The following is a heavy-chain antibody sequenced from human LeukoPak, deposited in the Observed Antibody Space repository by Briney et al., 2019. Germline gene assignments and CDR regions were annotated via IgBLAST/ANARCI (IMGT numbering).Heavy chain of an antibody. Sequence: GGSLRLSCAASGFTFSTYNMNWVRQAPGKGLEWVSYITSSSSTMFYADSVKGRFTISRDNAKNSLYLQMNSLRAEDTAVYYCARVGYCSGGSCSHGMDVWGQGTTVTVSS. CDR1: GFTFSTYN. D-gene: IGHD2-15*01. V-gene: IGHV3-48*04. CDR3: ARVGYCSGGSCSHGMDV. J-gene: IGHJ6*02. CDR2: ITSSSSTM.